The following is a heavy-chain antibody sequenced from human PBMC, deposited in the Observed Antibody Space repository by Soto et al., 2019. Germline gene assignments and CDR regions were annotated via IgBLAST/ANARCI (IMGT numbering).Heavy chain of an antibody. V-gene: IGHV3-13*01. Sequence: GGSLRLSCEASGFTFSGFDMHWVRQPTGKGLEWVSTIGTAGDTYYAVSVKGRFTISRDDAKNSLSLQMNSLRAGDTAVYFCARGQEVGAHFFDSWGQGTQVTVSS. CDR1: GFTFSGFD. J-gene: IGHJ4*02. CDR2: IGTAGDT. CDR3: ARGQEVGAHFFDS. D-gene: IGHD2-15*01.